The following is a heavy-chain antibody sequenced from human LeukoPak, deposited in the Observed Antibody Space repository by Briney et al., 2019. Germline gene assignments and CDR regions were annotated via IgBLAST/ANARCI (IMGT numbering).Heavy chain of an antibody. D-gene: IGHD1-1*01. V-gene: IGHV1-46*01. CDR3: ARYKLARNWFDP. CDR2: INPSGGST. CDR1: GYTFTSYY. Sequence: ASVKVSCKASGYTFTSYYMHWVRQAPGQGLEWMGIINPSGGSTSYAQKFQGRVTMTRDMSTSTAYMELRSLRSDDTAVYYCARYKLARNWFDPWGQGTLVTVSS. J-gene: IGHJ5*02.